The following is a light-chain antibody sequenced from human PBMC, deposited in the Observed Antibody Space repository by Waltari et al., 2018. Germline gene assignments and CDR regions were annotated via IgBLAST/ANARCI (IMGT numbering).Light chain of an antibody. CDR2: DAS. CDR3: QQYDNLPFT. Sequence: DIQITQSPSSLSASVGDRVSITCQASENIRKYVNWYQQKPGKAPKLLIYDASTLEVGVPSRFGGGGSGTDFTFTISTLQTEDVATYYCQQYDNLPFTFGQGTKLE. V-gene: IGKV1-33*01. CDR1: ENIRKY. J-gene: IGKJ2*01.